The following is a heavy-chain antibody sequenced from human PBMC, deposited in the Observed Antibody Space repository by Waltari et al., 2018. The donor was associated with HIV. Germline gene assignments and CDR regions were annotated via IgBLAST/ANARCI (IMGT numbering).Heavy chain of an antibody. Sequence: QVQLQESGPGLVKPSETLSLTCTVSGGSISSYYWSWIRQPPGKGLEWIGYIYYSGSTNYNPSLKSRVTISVDTSKNQFSLKLSSVTAADTAVYYCARQEVVAAPIDYWGQGTLVTVSS. CDR1: GGSISSYY. D-gene: IGHD2-15*01. CDR2: IYYSGST. V-gene: IGHV4-59*08. CDR3: ARQEVVAAPIDY. J-gene: IGHJ4*02.